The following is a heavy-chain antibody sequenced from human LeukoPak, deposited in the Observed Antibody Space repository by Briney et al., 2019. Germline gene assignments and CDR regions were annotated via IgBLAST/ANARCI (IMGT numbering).Heavy chain of an antibody. CDR2: INPNSGGT. Sequence: ASVKVSCKTSGYTFTGYYIHWVRQAPGQGLEWMGWINPNSGGTNYAQKFQGRVTMTRDTSISTAYMELSRLRSDDTAVYYCARDPGNYYYPHYFDYWGQGTLVTVSS. CDR1: GYTFTGYY. D-gene: IGHD3-10*01. V-gene: IGHV1-2*02. CDR3: ARDPGNYYYPHYFDY. J-gene: IGHJ4*02.